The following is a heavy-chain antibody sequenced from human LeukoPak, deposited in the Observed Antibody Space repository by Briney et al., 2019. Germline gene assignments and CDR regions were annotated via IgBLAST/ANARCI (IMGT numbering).Heavy chain of an antibody. D-gene: IGHD5-12*01. V-gene: IGHV3-30*18. CDR1: GLTFSSYG. CDR2: ISYDGSNK. CDR3: AKDSGYSGYDSLLDY. J-gene: IGHJ4*02. Sequence: PGGSLRLSCAASGLTFSSYGMHWVRQAPGKGLEWVAVISYDGSNKYYADSVKGRFTISRDNSKNTLYLQMNSLRAEDTAVYYCAKDSGYSGYDSLLDYWGQGTLVTVSS.